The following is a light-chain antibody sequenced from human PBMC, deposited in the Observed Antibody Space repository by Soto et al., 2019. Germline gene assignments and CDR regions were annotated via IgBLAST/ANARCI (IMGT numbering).Light chain of an antibody. J-gene: IGLJ1*01. CDR3: CSYAGSYV. CDR2: DVS. CDR1: SSDVGGYNY. V-gene: IGLV2-11*01. Sequence: QSALTQPLSVSGSPGQSVTISCTATSSDVGGYNYVSWYQQHPGKAPKLMIYDVSKRPSGVPDRFSGSKSGNTASLTISGLQAEDDADYYCCSYAGSYVFGTGPKVTV.